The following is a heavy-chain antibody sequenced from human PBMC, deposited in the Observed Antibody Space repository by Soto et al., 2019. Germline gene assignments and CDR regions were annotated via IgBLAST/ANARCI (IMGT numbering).Heavy chain of an antibody. Sequence: GGSLRLSCAASGFTFSSYGMHWVRQAPGKGLEWVAVISYDGSNKYYADSVKGRFTISRDNSKNTLYLQMNSLRAEDTAVYYCAKDPPFSSGWSSNWFAPWGQGTLVTVSS. CDR1: GFTFSSYG. J-gene: IGHJ5*02. CDR3: AKDPPFSSGWSSNWFAP. V-gene: IGHV3-30*18. D-gene: IGHD6-19*01. CDR2: ISYDGSNK.